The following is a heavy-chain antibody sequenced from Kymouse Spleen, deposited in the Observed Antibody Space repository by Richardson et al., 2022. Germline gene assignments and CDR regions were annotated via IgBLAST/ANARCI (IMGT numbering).Heavy chain of an antibody. CDR1: GDSVSSNSAA. J-gene: IGHJ4*02. V-gene: IGHV6-1*01. D-gene: IGHD1-7*01,IGHD3-10*01. CDR3: EEGITGTTVWFGELGL*L. Sequence: QVQLQQSGPGLVKPSQTLSLTCAISGDSVSSNSAAWNWIRQSPSRGLEWLGRTYYRSKWYNDYAVSVKSRITINPDTSKNQFSLQLNSVTPEDTAVYYCEEGITGTTVWFGELGL*LLGPGNPGHRLL. CDR2: TYYRSKWYN.